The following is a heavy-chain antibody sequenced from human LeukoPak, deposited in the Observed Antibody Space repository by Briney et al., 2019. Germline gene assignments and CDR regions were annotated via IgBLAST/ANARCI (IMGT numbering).Heavy chain of an antibody. J-gene: IGHJ4*02. CDR1: GFTFSDYA. Sequence: GGSLRLSCAASGFTFSDYAVNWVRQAPGKGLEWVSGTGSTGVSTFYADSVKGRFTVSRDNSKNTPSLQMNSLRAEDTAVYYCAKDPGVVPAHYFDYWGQGTLVTVSS. D-gene: IGHD2-2*01. CDR2: TGSTGVST. CDR3: AKDPGVVPAHYFDY. V-gene: IGHV3-23*01.